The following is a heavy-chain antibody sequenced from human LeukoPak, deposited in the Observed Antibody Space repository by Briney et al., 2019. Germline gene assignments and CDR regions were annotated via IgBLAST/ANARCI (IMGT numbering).Heavy chain of an antibody. D-gene: IGHD6-19*01. CDR1: GFTVSSNY. J-gene: IGHJ4*02. Sequence: GGSLRLSCAASGFTVSSNYMSWVRQAPGKGLEWVSVIYSGGSTYYADPVKGRFTISRDNSKNTLYLQMNSLRAEDTAVYYCAAPSSGWYYFDYWGQGTLVTVSS. CDR2: IYSGGST. V-gene: IGHV3-53*01. CDR3: AAPSSGWYYFDY.